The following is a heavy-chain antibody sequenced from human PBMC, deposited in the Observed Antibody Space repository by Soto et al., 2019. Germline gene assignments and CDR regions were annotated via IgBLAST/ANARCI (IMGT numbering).Heavy chain of an antibody. D-gene: IGHD1-7*01. CDR2: ISAYNGNP. Sequence: QVQLVQSGAEVQKPGASVKVSCKASGYTFTSYGISWVRQAPGQGLEWMGWISAYNGNPNYAQKLQGRVTMTTDTSTSTAYMELRILRSDDTAVYECARYWVNWNYEGAFDIWGQGTMVTVTS. CDR1: GYTFTSYG. J-gene: IGHJ3*02. V-gene: IGHV1-18*01. CDR3: ARYWVNWNYEGAFDI.